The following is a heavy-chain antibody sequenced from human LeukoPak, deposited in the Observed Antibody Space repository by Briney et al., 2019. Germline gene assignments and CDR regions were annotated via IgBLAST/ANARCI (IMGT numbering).Heavy chain of an antibody. D-gene: IGHD5-12*01. J-gene: IGHJ5*02. CDR1: GFTFSSRDW. CDR3: ARVRRIGASLGWFDP. V-gene: IGHV3-7*01. CDR2: IKQDGSGK. Sequence: GGSLRLSCVASGFTFSSRDWMTWVRQAPGKGLEWVANIKQDGSGKNYVDSVKGRFTISRDNAKNSVDLQMNSLRVEDTAVYYCARVRRIGASLGWFDPWGQGTLVTVSS.